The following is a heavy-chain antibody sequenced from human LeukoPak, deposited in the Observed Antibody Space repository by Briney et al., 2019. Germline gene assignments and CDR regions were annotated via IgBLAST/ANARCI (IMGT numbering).Heavy chain of an antibody. V-gene: IGHV3-13*01. J-gene: IGHJ4*02. Sequence: GSLRLSFATSGFTFSNHAIQWVRPASGKGLEWVSAIGTAGDTSYPGSVKGRFTISRENAKNSLSLQMNSLRAEDTAVYYCVRQQTPHGNFDYWGQGTLVIVSS. CDR3: VRQQTPHGNFDY. CDR1: GFTFSNHA. D-gene: IGHD1-26*01. CDR2: IGTAGDT.